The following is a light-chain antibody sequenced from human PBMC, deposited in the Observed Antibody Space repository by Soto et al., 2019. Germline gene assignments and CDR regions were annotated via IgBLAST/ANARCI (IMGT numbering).Light chain of an antibody. CDR3: CSYAGNNTLI. Sequence: QSALTQPASVSGSPGQSITISCTGTRSDVGSYNFVSWYRQSPGTAPQLILYEVTQRASGISNRFSGSKSGNTASLTISDLQTEDETDYYCCSYAGNNTLIFGGGTKLTVL. V-gene: IGLV2-23*02. CDR1: RSDVGSYNF. J-gene: IGLJ2*01. CDR2: EVT.